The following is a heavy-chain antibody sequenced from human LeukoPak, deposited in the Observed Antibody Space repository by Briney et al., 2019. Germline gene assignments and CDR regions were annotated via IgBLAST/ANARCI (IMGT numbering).Heavy chain of an antibody. CDR3: ARGLSLNPGYYFYGMDV. CDR2: IYHSGST. CDR1: GGSISNNNW. J-gene: IGHJ6*01. V-gene: IGHV4-4*02. Sequence: PSGTLSLTCAVSGGSISNNNWWSWVRQPPGKGLEWIGEIYHSGSTNYNPSLKCRVTISVDKSKNQISLKVTSVTAADTAVYYCARGLSLNPGYYFYGMDVWGQGTTVTVSS.